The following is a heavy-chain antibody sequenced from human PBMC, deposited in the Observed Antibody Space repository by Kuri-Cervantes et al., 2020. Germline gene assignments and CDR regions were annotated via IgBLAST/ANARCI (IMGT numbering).Heavy chain of an antibody. Sequence: ETLSLTCAASGFTFGDYYMSWVRQAPGKGLEWVSVIYSGGSTYYADSVKGRFTISRDNSKNTLYLQMNSLRAEDTAVYYCARDQWLDPYYYYGMDVWGQGATVTVSS. CDR3: ARDQWLDPYYYYGMDV. D-gene: IGHD6-19*01. V-gene: IGHV3-53*01. J-gene: IGHJ6*02. CDR2: IYSGGST. CDR1: GFTFGDYY.